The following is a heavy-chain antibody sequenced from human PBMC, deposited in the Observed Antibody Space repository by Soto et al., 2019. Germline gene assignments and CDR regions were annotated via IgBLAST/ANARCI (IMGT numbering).Heavy chain of an antibody. D-gene: IGHD3-10*01. V-gene: IGHV1-69*02. J-gene: IGHJ4*02. CDR2: VNPIVGMS. CDR1: GGTFNSYT. Sequence: QVQLVQSGVEVKKPGSSVKVSCTASGGTFNSYTLNLVRQAPGQRLEWVGRVNPIVGMSSSASKFQGRVTMTADKSTSTAYMVLTGLKSEDTALYYCATSYGSGSTPFDSWGQGTLVTVSS. CDR3: ATSYGSGSTPFDS.